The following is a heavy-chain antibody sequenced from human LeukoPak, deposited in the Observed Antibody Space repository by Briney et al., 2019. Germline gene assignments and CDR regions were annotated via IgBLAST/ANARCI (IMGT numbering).Heavy chain of an antibody. CDR1: GGSFSGYY. CDR2: INHSGST. Sequence: PSETLSLTCAVYGGSFSGYYWSWIRQPSGKGLEWIGEINHSGSTNYNPSLKSRVTISVDTSKNQFSLKLSSVTAADTAVYYCARGPPTGGFDYWGQGTLVTVSS. J-gene: IGHJ4*02. D-gene: IGHD7-27*01. CDR3: ARGPPTGGFDY. V-gene: IGHV4-34*01.